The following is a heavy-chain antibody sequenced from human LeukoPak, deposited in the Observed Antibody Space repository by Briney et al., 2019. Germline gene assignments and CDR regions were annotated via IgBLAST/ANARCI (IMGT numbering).Heavy chain of an antibody. CDR2: ISGSGGTT. CDR1: GFTFSSYA. CDR3: ARDQHYYDSSGYFTYYFDY. D-gene: IGHD3-22*01. Sequence: PGGSLRLSCAASGFTFSSYAMSWVRQAPGKGLEWVSVISGSGGTTYYADSVKGRFTISRDNSKNTLYLQMNSLRAEDTAVYYCARDQHYYDSSGYFTYYFDYWGQGTLVTVSS. J-gene: IGHJ4*02. V-gene: IGHV3-23*01.